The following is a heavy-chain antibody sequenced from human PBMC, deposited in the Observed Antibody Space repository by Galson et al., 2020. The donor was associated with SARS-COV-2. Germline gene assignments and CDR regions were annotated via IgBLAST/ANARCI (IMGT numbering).Heavy chain of an antibody. CDR1: GYTFTSYA. Sequence: ASVKVSCKASGYTFTSYAMNWVRQAPGQGLEWMGWINTNTGNPTYAQGFTGRFVFSLDTSVSTAYLQISSLKAEDTAVYYCARRADERWLQLGNFDYWGQGTLVTVSS. CDR2: INTNTGNP. D-gene: IGHD5-12*01. CDR3: ARRADERWLQLGNFDY. V-gene: IGHV7-4-1*02. J-gene: IGHJ4*02.